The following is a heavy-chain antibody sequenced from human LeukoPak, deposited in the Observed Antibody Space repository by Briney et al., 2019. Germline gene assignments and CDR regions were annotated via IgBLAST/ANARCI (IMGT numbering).Heavy chain of an antibody. Sequence: ASVKVSCKASGGTFSSYAISWVRQAPGQGLEWMGGIIPIFGTANYAQKFQGRVTITADESTSTAYMELSSLRSEDTAVYYCARVAYSSSWPEFDYWGQGTLVTVSS. J-gene: IGHJ4*02. CDR2: IIPIFGTA. CDR3: ARVAYSSSWPEFDY. D-gene: IGHD6-13*01. V-gene: IGHV1-69*13. CDR1: GGTFSSYA.